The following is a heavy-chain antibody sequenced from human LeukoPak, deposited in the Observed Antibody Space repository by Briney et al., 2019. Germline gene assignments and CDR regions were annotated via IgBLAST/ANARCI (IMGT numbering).Heavy chain of an antibody. J-gene: IGHJ4*02. CDR2: INHSGST. CDR3: ARGGWRIVPAAMEYYFDY. V-gene: IGHV4-34*01. CDR1: GGSFSGYY. D-gene: IGHD2-2*01. Sequence: SETLSLICAVYGGSFSGYYWSWIRQPPGKGLEWIGEINHSGSTNYNPSLKSRVAISVDTSKNQFSLKLSSVTAADTAVYYCARGGWRIVPAAMEYYFDYWGQGTLVTVSS.